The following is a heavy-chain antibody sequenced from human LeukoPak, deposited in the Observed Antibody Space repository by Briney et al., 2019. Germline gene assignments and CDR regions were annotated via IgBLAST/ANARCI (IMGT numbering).Heavy chain of an antibody. CDR1: GFTFSSYS. Sequence: PGGSLRLSCAASGFTFSSYSMNWVRQAPGKGLEWVSYISSSSSTIYYADSVKGRFTISRDNAKNSLYLQMNSLRAEDTAVYYCARGISIAVAGTDYWGQGTLVTVSS. D-gene: IGHD6-19*01. CDR2: ISSSSSTI. CDR3: ARGISIAVAGTDY. V-gene: IGHV3-48*04. J-gene: IGHJ4*02.